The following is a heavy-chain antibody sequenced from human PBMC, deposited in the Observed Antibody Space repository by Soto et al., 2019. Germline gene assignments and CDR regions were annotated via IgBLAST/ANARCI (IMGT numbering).Heavy chain of an antibody. V-gene: IGHV3-23*01. D-gene: IGHD6-19*01. CDR3: AKGPRPPLVRIPVAGTDFRHNWFDP. CDR2: ISGSGCST. J-gene: IGHJ5*02. Sequence: PGGSLRLSCAASGFKFSRNVMHWVRQAPGKGLEWVPFISGSGCSTYYADSVKGRFTISRDNSKNTLYLQMNSLRAEDTAVYYCAKGPRPPLVRIPVAGTDFRHNWFDPWGQGTLVTVSS. CDR1: GFKFSRNV.